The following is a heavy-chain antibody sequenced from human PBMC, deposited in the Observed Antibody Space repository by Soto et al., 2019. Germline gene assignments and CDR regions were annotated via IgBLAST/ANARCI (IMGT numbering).Heavy chain of an antibody. D-gene: IGHD3-3*01. J-gene: IGHJ4*02. CDR2: IYPSDSDT. Sequence: GESLKISCKGSGYNFAGYWIAWVRQMPGKGLELMGIIYPSDSDTRYRPSFQGQVTISADKSISSAYLQWSSLRASDTAMYYCARGGVSTRTFDYWGQGTHVTVSS. CDR1: GYNFAGYW. V-gene: IGHV5-51*01. CDR3: ARGGVSTRTFDY.